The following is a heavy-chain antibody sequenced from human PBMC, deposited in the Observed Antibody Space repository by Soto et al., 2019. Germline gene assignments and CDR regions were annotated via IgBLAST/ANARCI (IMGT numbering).Heavy chain of an antibody. CDR3: ARGTRVGGFGELQY. CDR1: GFTFSTYW. CDR2: IINDGSNT. Sequence: EVPLVESGGGLVQPGGSLRLSFAASGFTFSTYWMHWVRQAPGKGLAWVSRIINDGSNTNYADSVKGRFTISRDNAKNTLYLQMNSLRAEDTAVYYCARGTRVGGFGELQYWGQGALVTVSS. J-gene: IGHJ4*02. D-gene: IGHD3-10*01. V-gene: IGHV3-74*01.